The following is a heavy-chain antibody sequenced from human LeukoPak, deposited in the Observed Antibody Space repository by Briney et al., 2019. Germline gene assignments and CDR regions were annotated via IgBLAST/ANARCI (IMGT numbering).Heavy chain of an antibody. CDR2: INSDSSIT. D-gene: IGHD3-16*01. Sequence: GSLLLSCAASGFTFSNYWMHWVRQAPGKGLVWVSRINSDSSITDYADSVKGRFTISRDNAKNTLYVQMNSLRAEDTAVYYCAREEAPVEGDDAFDFWGQGAMVTVSS. CDR3: AREEAPVEGDDAFDF. CDR1: GFTFSNYW. V-gene: IGHV3-74*01. J-gene: IGHJ3*01.